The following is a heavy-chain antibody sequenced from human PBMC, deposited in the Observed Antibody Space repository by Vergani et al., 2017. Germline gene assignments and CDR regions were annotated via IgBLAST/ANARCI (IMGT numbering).Heavy chain of an antibody. J-gene: IGHJ4*02. Sequence: EVQLWESGGGLVQPGGSLRLSCAASGFTFSSYAMSWVRQGPGKGLEWVSGISGTGGGSTYSADSVKGRFTISRDNSKNTLYLQMNSLRAEDTAVYYWASRNYYSSSGYYPYYFDYWGQGTLVTVSS. CDR1: GFTFSSYA. CDR2: ISGTGGGST. V-gene: IGHV3-23*01. CDR3: ASRNYYSSSGYYPYYFDY. D-gene: IGHD3-22*01.